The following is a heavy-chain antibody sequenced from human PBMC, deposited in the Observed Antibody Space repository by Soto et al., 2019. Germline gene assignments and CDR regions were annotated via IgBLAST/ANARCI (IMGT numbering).Heavy chain of an antibody. CDR2: IYYSGST. Sequence: SETLSLTCAVYGGSFSGYYWSWIRQPPGKGLEWIGYIYYSGSTYYNPSLKSRVTISVDTSKNQFSLKLSSVTAADTAMYYCARGSTTEKVDSWGQGILVTVSS. V-gene: IGHV4-34*01. CDR3: ARGSTTEKVDS. CDR1: GGSFSGYY. J-gene: IGHJ4*02.